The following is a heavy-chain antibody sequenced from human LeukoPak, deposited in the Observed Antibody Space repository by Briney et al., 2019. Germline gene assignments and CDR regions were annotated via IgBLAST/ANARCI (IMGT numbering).Heavy chain of an antibody. Sequence: SETLSLTCTVSGGSISSYYWSWIRQPPGKGLEWIGYIYYSGSTNYNPSLKSRVTISVDTSKNQFSLKLSSVTAADTAVYYCARSTVSIAARHPPKLFDYWGQGTLVTVSS. CDR1: GGSISSYY. D-gene: IGHD6-6*01. CDR2: IYYSGST. V-gene: IGHV4-59*01. CDR3: ARSTVSIAARHPPKLFDY. J-gene: IGHJ4*02.